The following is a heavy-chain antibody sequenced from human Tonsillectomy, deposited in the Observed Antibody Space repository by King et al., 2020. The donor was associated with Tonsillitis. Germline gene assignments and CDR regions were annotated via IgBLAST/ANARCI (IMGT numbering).Heavy chain of an antibody. CDR3: AKDRIFRAGWIPEYYFDY. D-gene: IGHD6-19*01. CDR2: ISYDGIDK. J-gene: IGHJ4*02. Sequence: VQLVQSGGGVVQPGRSLRLSCVASGFTFSSYGMHWVRQAPGKGLEWVATISYDGIDKNYADSVKGRFTISRDNSKSTLYLQMNSLRAEDTAVYYCAKDRIFRAGWIPEYYFDYWGQGTLVTVSS. CDR1: GFTFSSYG. V-gene: IGHV3-30*18.